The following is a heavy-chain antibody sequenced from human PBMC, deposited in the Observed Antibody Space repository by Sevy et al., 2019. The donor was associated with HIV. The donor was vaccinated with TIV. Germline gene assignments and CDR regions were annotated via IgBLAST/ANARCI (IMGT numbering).Heavy chain of an antibody. CDR2: FDPEDGET. J-gene: IGHJ4*02. CDR3: ATTKDYYDSSGDPFDY. Sequence: ASVKVSCKVSGKTLSDLSMHWVRQAPGKGLEWMGSFDPEDGETLYAQNFRARVTMTEDTSTDTAYMELSSLRSEDTAGYYCATTKDYYDSSGDPFDYWGQGSLVTVSS. V-gene: IGHV1-24*01. D-gene: IGHD3-22*01. CDR1: GKTLSDLS.